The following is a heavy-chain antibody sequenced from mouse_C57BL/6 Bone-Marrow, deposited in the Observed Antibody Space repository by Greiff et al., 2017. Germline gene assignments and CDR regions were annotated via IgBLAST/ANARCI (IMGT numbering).Heavy chain of an antibody. Sequence: VKLQESGPGLVQPSQSLSITCTVSGFSLTSYGVHWVRQSPGKGLEWLGVIWSGGSTDYNAAFISRLSISKDNSKSQVFFKKNSLQADDTAIYYCARRYYSNYAFAYWGQVTLVTVSA. CDR2: IWSGGST. J-gene: IGHJ3*01. CDR3: ARRYYSNYAFAY. CDR1: GFSLTSYG. D-gene: IGHD2-5*01. V-gene: IGHV2-2*01.